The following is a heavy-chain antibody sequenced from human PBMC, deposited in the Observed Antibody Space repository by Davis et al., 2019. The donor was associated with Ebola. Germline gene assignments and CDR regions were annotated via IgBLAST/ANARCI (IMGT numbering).Heavy chain of an antibody. V-gene: IGHV3-74*01. CDR3: ATLKTVADTSFDA. CDR2: INPGGTGT. Sequence: HTGGSLRLSCTASGFAFSYYWMHWVRQVPGKGLVWVAHINPGGTGTNYVDSVQGRFSISRDNTKNTMSLVMNNLRPEDAGVYYCATLKTVADTSFDAWGPGTLVSVSS. CDR1: GFAFSYYW. J-gene: IGHJ4*02. D-gene: IGHD1-1*01.